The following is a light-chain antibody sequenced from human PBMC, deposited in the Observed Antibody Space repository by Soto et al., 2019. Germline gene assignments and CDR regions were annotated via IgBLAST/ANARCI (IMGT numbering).Light chain of an antibody. Sequence: DVQLTQSPSSLSASVGDRISITCRASQGINSYVAWYQQKPGRSPTILIYAASTLESGVPSRFSGSGSDTDFTLTISGLQPEDAGIYYCQNDKSLSRWFGRSFGQGTKVEIK. CDR1: QGINSY. V-gene: IGKV1-27*01. CDR2: AAS. CDR3: QNDKSLSRWFGRS. J-gene: IGKJ1*01.